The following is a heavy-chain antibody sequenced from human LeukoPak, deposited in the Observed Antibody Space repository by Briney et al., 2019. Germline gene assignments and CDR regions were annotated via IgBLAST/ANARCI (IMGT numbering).Heavy chain of an antibody. CDR3: ARDGNDYGDYAIDY. CDR2: IISIFGTA. Sequence: SVKVSCKASVGTFSSYAISWVRQAPGQGLEWMGGIISIFGTANYAQKFQGRVTITADKSTSTAYMELSSLRSEDTAVYYCARDGNDYGDYAIDYWGQGTLVTVSS. J-gene: IGHJ4*02. D-gene: IGHD4-17*01. CDR1: VGTFSSYA. V-gene: IGHV1-69*06.